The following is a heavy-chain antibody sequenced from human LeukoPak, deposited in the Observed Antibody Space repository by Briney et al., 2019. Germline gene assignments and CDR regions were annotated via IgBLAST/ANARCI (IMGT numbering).Heavy chain of an antibody. V-gene: IGHV4-4*07. CDR1: GGPINNYY. D-gene: IGHD3-3*01. Sequence: KPSGTLSLTCTVSGGPINNYYWSWIRQPAGKGLEWIGRIYTRGSTNYNPSLKSRVTMSVDTSKNHFSLKLSSVTAADTAVYYCARGRFCSADICSGGDAFDIWGQGTMVSVSS. CDR2: IYTRGST. CDR3: ARGRFCSADICSGGDAFDI. J-gene: IGHJ3*02.